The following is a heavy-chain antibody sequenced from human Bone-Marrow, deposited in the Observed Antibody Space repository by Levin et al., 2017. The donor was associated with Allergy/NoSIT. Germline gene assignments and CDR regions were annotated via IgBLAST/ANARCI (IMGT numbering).Heavy chain of an antibody. J-gene: IGHJ6*03. D-gene: IGHD6-13*01. CDR2: IYYSGST. Sequence: SQTLSLTCTVSGGSISSYYWSWIRQPPGKGLEWIGYIYYSGSTNYNPSLKSRVTISVDTSKNQFSLKLSSVTAADTAVYYCARNLGPIAAAGTRYYYYYMDVWGKGTTVTVSS. CDR3: ARNLGPIAAAGTRYYYYYMDV. V-gene: IGHV4-59*01. CDR1: GGSISSYY.